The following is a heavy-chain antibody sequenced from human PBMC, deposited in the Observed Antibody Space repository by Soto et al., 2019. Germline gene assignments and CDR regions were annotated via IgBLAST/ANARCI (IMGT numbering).Heavy chain of an antibody. CDR3: AKVFGGGNRGVKPPYYYYYYYMDV. CDR1: GFTFSSYA. V-gene: IGHV3-23*01. J-gene: IGHJ6*03. D-gene: IGHD3-10*01. Sequence: GGSLRLSCAASGFTFSSYAMSWVRQAPGKGLEWVSAISGSGGSTYYADSVKGRFTISRDNSKNTLYLQMNSLRAEDTAVYYCAKVFGGGNRGVKPPYYYYYYYMDVWGKGTTVTVSS. CDR2: ISGSGGST.